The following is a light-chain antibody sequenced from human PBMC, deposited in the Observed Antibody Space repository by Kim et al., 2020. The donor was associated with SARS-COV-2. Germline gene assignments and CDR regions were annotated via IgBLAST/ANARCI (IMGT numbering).Light chain of an antibody. CDR1: SLRSYY. CDR3: NSRDSNNNVL. J-gene: IGLJ2*01. CDR2: GKN. Sequence: SSELTQDPAVSVALGQTVRITCQGDSLRSYYATWYQQKPGQAPILVIYGKNNRPSGIPDRFYGSSSGNTASLTITGTQAGDEADYYCNSRDSNNNVLFGGGTQLTVL. V-gene: IGLV3-19*01.